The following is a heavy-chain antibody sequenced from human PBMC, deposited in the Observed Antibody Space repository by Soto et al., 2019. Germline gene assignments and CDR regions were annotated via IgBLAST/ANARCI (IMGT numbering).Heavy chain of an antibody. Sequence: QVQLVQSGAAVKEPGTSVKLSCKVSGYTFTAFYIHWIRQAPGEGLEWVAMIHPGGSLTRSAQVLRHRVSLSKDASTSTVYMEMTSLRSEDTSLYYCASDLPHGWLDSWGQGTLVTVSS. V-gene: IGHV1-46*04. CDR3: ASDLPHGWLDS. J-gene: IGHJ5*01. CDR2: IHPGGSLT. CDR1: GYTFTAFY. D-gene: IGHD6-19*01.